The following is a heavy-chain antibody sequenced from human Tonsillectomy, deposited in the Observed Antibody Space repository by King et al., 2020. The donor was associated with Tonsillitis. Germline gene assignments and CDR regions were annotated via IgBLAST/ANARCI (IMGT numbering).Heavy chain of an antibody. CDR2: IKKDGSEK. CDR3: ARGPAPGYGDYHSWFDP. Sequence: VQLVESGGGLVQPGGSLRLSCAASGFTFSSYWMSWVRQAPGKGLEWVANIKKDGSEKYYVDSVKGRFTISRDNAKNSLYLQMNSRRAEDTAGYYCARGPAPGYGDYHSWFDPWGQGTLVTVSS. J-gene: IGHJ5*02. CDR1: GFTFSSYW. D-gene: IGHD4-17*01. V-gene: IGHV3-7*03.